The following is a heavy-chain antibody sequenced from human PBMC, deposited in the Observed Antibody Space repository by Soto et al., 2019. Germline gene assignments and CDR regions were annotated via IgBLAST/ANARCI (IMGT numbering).Heavy chain of an antibody. V-gene: IGHV4-30-4*01. CDR3: LRDIFESRASGGI. CDR2: IYFTGNREST. Sequence: SETLPLTCYVSRGSVTRGVYYWSWIRQFPGAGLEWIGCIYFTGNRESTYYIPSLKSRLSMSMDTSNNLLSLNLTSVTAADTAIFFCLRDIFESRASGGIWGQGLRVTVSS. J-gene: IGHJ4*03. CDR1: RGSVTRGVYY. D-gene: IGHD3-9*01.